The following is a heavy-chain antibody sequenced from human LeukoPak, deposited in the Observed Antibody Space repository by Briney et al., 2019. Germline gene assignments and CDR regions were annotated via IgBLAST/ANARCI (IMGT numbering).Heavy chain of an antibody. CDR1: GFTFSSYS. CDR2: ISYDGSNK. D-gene: IGHD6-19*01. V-gene: IGHV3-30*03. Sequence: GGSLRLSCAASGFTFSSYSMNWVRQAPGKGLEWVAVISYDGSNKYYADSVKGRFTISRDNSKNTLYLQMNSLRAEDTAVYYCARAVAGTFDYWGQGTLVTVSS. CDR3: ARAVAGTFDY. J-gene: IGHJ4*02.